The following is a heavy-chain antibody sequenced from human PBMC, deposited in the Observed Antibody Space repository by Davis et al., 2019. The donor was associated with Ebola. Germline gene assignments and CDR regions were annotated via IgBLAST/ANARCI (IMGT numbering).Heavy chain of an antibody. J-gene: IGHJ6*04. CDR2: IKQDGSEK. CDR3: ARVVLRYFDWLKALDV. CDR1: GFTFSSYW. V-gene: IGHV3-7*03. D-gene: IGHD3-9*01. Sequence: PGGSLRLSCAASGFTFSSYWMSWVRQAPGKGLEWVANIKQDGSEKYYVDSVKGRFTISRDNAKNSLYLQMNSLRAEDTAVYYCARVVLRYFDWLKALDVWGKGTTVTVSS.